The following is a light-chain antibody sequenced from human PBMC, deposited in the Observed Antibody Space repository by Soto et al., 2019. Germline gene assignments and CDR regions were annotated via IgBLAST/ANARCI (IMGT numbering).Light chain of an antibody. J-gene: IGKJ1*01. V-gene: IGKV3-20*01. Sequence: EIVLTQSPGTLSLSPGERATLSCRASQSVSSSYLAWYQQKPGQAPRLLIYGASSRATGIPDRFSGSGSGTDFTLTISRLEPEDVAVYYCQPYGSSPRTFGQGTKVEIK. CDR2: GAS. CDR1: QSVSSSY. CDR3: QPYGSSPRT.